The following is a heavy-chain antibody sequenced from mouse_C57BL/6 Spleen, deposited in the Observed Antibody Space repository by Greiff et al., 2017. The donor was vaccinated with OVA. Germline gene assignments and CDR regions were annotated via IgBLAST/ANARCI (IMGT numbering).Heavy chain of an antibody. D-gene: IGHD1-1*01. CDR1: GFTFSSYT. J-gene: IGHJ2*01. Sequence: EVQGVESGGGLVKPGGSLKLSCAASGFTFSSYTMSWVCQTPEKRLEWVATISGGGGNTYYPDSVKGRFTISRDNAKNTLYLQMSSLRSEDTALYYCARQGYHGSKVVYFDYWGQGTTLTVSS. V-gene: IGHV5-9*01. CDR2: ISGGGGNT. CDR3: ARQGYHGSKVVYFDY.